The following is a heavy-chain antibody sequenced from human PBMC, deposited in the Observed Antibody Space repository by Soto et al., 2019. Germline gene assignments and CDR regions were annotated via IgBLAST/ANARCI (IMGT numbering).Heavy chain of an antibody. CDR1: GFTFSDYG. Sequence: QVHLVESGGGVVQPGGSLRLSCAGSGFTFSDYGMHWVRQAPGKGLEWVAVLWYDGSGEDYTDSVRGRFTISRVNSKNTLYLQMNNLRDEDTGVYYCARDSVRFLEHFSKDYFDYWGQGTRVTVSS. CDR2: LWYDGSGE. CDR3: ARDSVRFLEHFSKDYFDY. J-gene: IGHJ4*02. V-gene: IGHV3-33*08. D-gene: IGHD3-3*01.